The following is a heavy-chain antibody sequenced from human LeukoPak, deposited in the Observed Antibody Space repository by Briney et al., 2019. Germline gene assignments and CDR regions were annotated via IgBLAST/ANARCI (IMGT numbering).Heavy chain of an antibody. Sequence: PWASVKVSCKTSGDTFTTYSIHWVRQAPGQGLEWMAWINVGNGNTKYSQNVQGRLTITTDTSASTVYMELSSLRSEDTALYFCARDLTVYGSGSYFDYWGQGTLVTVSS. V-gene: IGHV1-3*01. CDR2: INVGNGNT. D-gene: IGHD3-10*01. J-gene: IGHJ4*02. CDR1: GDTFTTYS. CDR3: ARDLTVYGSGSYFDY.